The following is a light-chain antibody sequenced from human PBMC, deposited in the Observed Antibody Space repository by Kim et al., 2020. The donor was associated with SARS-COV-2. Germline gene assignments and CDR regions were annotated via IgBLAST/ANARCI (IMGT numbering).Light chain of an antibody. CDR3: QQYDSSLWT. CDR2: GAS. V-gene: IGKV3-20*01. Sequence: EIVLTQSPDTLSLSPGERATLSCRASQSVSSSYLVWYQQKPGQAPRLLIYGASSRATGIPDRFSGSGSGTDFTLTISRLEPEDFAVYYCQQYDSSLWTFGQGTKVDIK. J-gene: IGKJ1*01. CDR1: QSVSSSY.